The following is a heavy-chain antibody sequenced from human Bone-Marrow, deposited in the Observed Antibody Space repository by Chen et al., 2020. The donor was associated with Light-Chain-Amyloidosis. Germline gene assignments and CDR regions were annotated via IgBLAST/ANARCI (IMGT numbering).Heavy chain of an antibody. CDR3: ARRPGHIVVVTEGAFDI. V-gene: IGHV4-31*03. CDR1: GGSISSGGYY. D-gene: IGHD2-21*02. J-gene: IGHJ3*02. CDR2: IYYSGST. Sequence: QVQLQESGPGLVKPSQTLSLTCTVSGGSISSGGYYWRWIRQHPGKGLEWMGYIYYSGSTYYNPSLKSRVTISVDTSKNQFSLKLSSVTAADTAVYYCARRPGHIVVVTEGAFDIWGQGTMVTVSS.